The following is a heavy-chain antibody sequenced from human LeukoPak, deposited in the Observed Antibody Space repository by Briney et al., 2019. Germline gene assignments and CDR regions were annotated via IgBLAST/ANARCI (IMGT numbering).Heavy chain of an antibody. CDR2: INPNSGGT. Sequence: ASVKVSCKASGYTFTGYYMHWVRQAPGQGLEWMGWINPNSGGTNYAQKFQGRVTMTRDTSISTAYMELSRLRSDDTAVYYCARDLYYYGSGSYRWFAPWGQGTLVTVSS. CDR1: GYTFTGYY. CDR3: ARDLYYYGSGSYRWFAP. D-gene: IGHD3-10*01. J-gene: IGHJ5*02. V-gene: IGHV1-2*02.